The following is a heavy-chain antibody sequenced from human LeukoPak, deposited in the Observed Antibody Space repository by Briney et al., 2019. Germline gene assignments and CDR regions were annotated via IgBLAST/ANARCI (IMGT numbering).Heavy chain of an antibody. V-gene: IGHV3-74*01. Sequence: GGSLRLSCAASGFDFSSNWMHWVRYAPGQGLVWVSRIKGDGISTNYADSVKGRFTISRDIAKNTLYLQMNSLRAEDTGVYYCAKDHYWSIDYWGRGTLVTVSS. D-gene: IGHD3-3*01. J-gene: IGHJ4*02. CDR1: GFDFSSNW. CDR3: AKDHYWSIDY. CDR2: IKGDGIST.